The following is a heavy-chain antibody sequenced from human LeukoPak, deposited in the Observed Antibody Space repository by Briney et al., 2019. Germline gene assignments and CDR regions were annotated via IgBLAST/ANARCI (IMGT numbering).Heavy chain of an antibody. V-gene: IGHV1-2*02. Sequence: ASVKVSCKASGYTFTGYYMHWVRQAPGQGLEWMGWIYPNSGGTNYVQKCQGRVTMTRGTSISAAYMERSRLRSDDTAVYYCATIESAIRFSGTQGGAVDYWGQGTLVTVSS. D-gene: IGHD2-2*01. CDR2: IYPNSGGT. CDR3: ATIESAIRFSGTQGGAVDY. J-gene: IGHJ4*02. CDR1: GYTFTGYY.